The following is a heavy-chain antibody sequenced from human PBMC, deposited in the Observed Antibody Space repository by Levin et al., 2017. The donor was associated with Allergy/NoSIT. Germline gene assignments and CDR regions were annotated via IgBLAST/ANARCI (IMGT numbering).Heavy chain of an antibody. CDR1: GYSFTNYW. D-gene: IGHD1-26*01. CDR2: IYPGDSDT. CDR3: ARQTEHSGGIGDAFDM. Sequence: KVSCKGSGYSFTNYWIGWVRQMPGKGLEWMGVIYPGDSDTRYSPSFQGQVTISTDKSISTAYLQWSSLKASDTAIYYCARQTEHSGGIGDAFDMWGQGTMVTVSS. J-gene: IGHJ3*02. V-gene: IGHV5-51*01.